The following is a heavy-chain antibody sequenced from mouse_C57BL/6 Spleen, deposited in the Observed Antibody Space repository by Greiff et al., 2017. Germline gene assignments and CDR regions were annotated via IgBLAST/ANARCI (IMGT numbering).Heavy chain of an antibody. J-gene: IGHJ2*01. CDR3: TRVSTMVTNFDY. Sequence: VQLQQSGAELVRPGASVTLSCKASGYTFTDYEMHWVKQTPVHGLEWIGAIDPETGGTAYNQKFKGKAILTADKSSSTAYMELRSLTSEDSAVYYCTRVSTMVTNFDYWGQGTTLTVSS. CDR1: GYTFTDYE. D-gene: IGHD2-2*01. V-gene: IGHV1-15*01. CDR2: IDPETGGT.